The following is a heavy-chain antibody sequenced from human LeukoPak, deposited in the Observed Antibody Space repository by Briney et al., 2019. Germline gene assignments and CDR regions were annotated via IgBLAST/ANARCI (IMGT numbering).Heavy chain of an antibody. CDR2: LYSSGST. CDR1: GGSISSGSYY. CDR3: ARGGATVTTIDY. D-gene: IGHD4-17*01. V-gene: IGHV4-61*02. J-gene: IGHJ4*02. Sequence: TASQTLSLTCTVSGGSISSGSYYWSWIRQPAGKGLEWIGRLYSSGSTNYNPSLRSRATMSVDTSKNQFSLKLSSVSAADTAVYYCARGGATVTTIDYWGQGTLVTVSS.